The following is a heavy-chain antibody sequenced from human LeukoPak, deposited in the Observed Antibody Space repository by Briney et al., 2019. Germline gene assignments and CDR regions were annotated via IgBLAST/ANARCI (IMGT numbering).Heavy chain of an antibody. D-gene: IGHD6-19*01. Sequence: PGGSLRLSCAPSGFTFSYNWMHWVRQAPGKGLVWVSRIKTDGRSTNYADSVKGRFTISRDNAKNTLYLQMNSLRAEDTAVYYCARGRIGGWTDYWGQGTLVTVSS. CDR2: IKTDGRST. CDR3: ARGRIGGWTDY. J-gene: IGHJ4*02. V-gene: IGHV3-74*01. CDR1: GFTFSYNW.